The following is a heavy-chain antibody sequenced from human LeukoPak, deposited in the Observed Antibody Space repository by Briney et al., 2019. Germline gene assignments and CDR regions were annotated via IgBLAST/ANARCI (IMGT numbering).Heavy chain of an antibody. Sequence: PGGSLRLSCAASGFTFSGSAMHWVRQASGKGLEWVGRIKSKANSYAPAYAASVKGRFTISRDDSKNTAYLQMNSLKTEDTAVYYCTTYFDIVVVPAAIKGDYYFDYWGQGTLVTVSS. CDR1: GFTFSGSA. CDR2: IKSKANSYAP. V-gene: IGHV3-73*01. J-gene: IGHJ4*02. CDR3: TTYFDIVVVPAAIKGDYYFDY. D-gene: IGHD2-2*01.